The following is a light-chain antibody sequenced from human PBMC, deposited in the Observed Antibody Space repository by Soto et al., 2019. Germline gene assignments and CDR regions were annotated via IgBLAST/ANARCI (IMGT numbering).Light chain of an antibody. CDR1: SSDVGTYNY. CDR3: TSYTRDTALV. V-gene: IGLV2-14*01. J-gene: IGLJ1*01. CDR2: EVS. Sequence: QSALTQPASVSGSPGQSITISCTGTSSDVGTYNYDSWYQHHPGKAPKLIIYEVSNRPSGVSNRFSGSKSGSTASLTISGLQAEDEADYHCTSYTRDTALVFGTGTKVTVL.